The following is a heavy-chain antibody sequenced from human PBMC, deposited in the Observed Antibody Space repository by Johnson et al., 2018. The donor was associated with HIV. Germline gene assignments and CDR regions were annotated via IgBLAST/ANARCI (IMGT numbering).Heavy chain of an antibody. CDR1: GFTFNSYG. CDR3: ARGDFWSGYPDAFDI. CDR2: IRYDGTNK. D-gene: IGHD3-3*01. J-gene: IGHJ3*02. Sequence: HVQLVESGGGVVQPGGSLRLSCAASGFTFNSYGMHWVRQAPGKGLEWVAFIRYDGTNKYYADSVKGRFTISRDNSKNTLYLQMNSLRAEDTAVYYCARGDFWSGYPDAFDIWGQGTMVTVSS. V-gene: IGHV3-30*02.